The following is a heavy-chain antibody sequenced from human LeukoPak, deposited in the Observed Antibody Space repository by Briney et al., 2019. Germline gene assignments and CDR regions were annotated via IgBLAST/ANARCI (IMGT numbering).Heavy chain of an antibody. CDR2: IDYSGST. CDR1: GGSISSGVYY. D-gene: IGHD2-2*01. CDR3: ARERGTGYCSSTSCPNWFDP. J-gene: IGHJ5*02. V-gene: IGHV4-30-4*08. Sequence: SETLSLTCTVSGGSISSGVYYWNWIHQHPGKGLEWIGYIDYSGSTYYNPSLKSRVTISVDTSKNQFSLKLSSVTAADTAVYYCARERGTGYCSSTSCPNWFDPWGQGTLVTVSS.